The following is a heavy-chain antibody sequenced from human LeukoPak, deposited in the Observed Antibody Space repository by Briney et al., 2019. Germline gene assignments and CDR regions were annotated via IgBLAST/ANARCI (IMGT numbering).Heavy chain of an antibody. Sequence: GGSLRLSCAASGFTFSRDWMHWVRQAPGKGLEWVANIKQDGSEKYYVDSVKGRFTISRDKAKNSLYLQMNSLRAEDTAVYYCARGGSPAYYFSLWGQGTLVTVSS. J-gene: IGHJ4*02. D-gene: IGHD3-10*01. V-gene: IGHV3-7*01. CDR3: ARGGSPAYYFSL. CDR2: IKQDGSEK. CDR1: GFTFSRDW.